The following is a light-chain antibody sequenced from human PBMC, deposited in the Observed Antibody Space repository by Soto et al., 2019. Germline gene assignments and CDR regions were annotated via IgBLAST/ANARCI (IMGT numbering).Light chain of an antibody. Sequence: DIQMTQSPSTLSASVGDRVNITCRASETINGWLAWYQQKPGKAPKLLISRASDLQTGVPTRFSGSGSGTEFTLTISSLQTDDFATYYCQQYNSYFFTFGPGTKVYGK. J-gene: IGKJ3*01. CDR2: RAS. V-gene: IGKV1-5*03. CDR3: QQYNSYFFT. CDR1: ETINGW.